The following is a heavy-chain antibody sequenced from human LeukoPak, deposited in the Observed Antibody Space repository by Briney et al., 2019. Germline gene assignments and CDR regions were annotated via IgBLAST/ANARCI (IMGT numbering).Heavy chain of an antibody. V-gene: IGHV3-21*01. CDR1: GFTFSSYA. D-gene: IGHD6-13*01. CDR2: ITNTGRYI. Sequence: GGSLRLSCAASGFTFSSYAMSWVRQAPGKGLEWVSSITNTGRYIYYADSVKGRFTISRDNAKDSLYLQMNSLRAEDTAVYYCARDSGAAAGLFDYWGQGTLVTVSS. CDR3: ARDSGAAAGLFDY. J-gene: IGHJ4*02.